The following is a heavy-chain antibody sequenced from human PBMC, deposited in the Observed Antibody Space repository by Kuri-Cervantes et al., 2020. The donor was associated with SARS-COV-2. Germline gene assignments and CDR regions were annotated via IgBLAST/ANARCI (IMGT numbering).Heavy chain of an antibody. Sequence: GESLKISCAASGFTFSSYSMNWVRQAPGKGLEWVSSISSSSSYIYYADSVKGRFTISRDNAKNSLYLQMNSLRAEDTAVYYCARDHGDYYFDYWGREPWSPSPQ. CDR3: ARDHGDYYFDY. J-gene: IGHJ4*02. V-gene: IGHV3-21*01. CDR2: ISSSSSYI. D-gene: IGHD4-17*01. CDR1: GFTFSSYS.